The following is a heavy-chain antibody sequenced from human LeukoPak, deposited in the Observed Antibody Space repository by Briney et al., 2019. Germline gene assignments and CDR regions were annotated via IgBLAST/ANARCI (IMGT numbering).Heavy chain of an antibody. D-gene: IGHD1-26*01. J-gene: IGHJ4*02. Sequence: PGGSLRLSCAASGFTFSSYSMNWVRQAPGKGLEWVSYISSSSRTIYYTDSVKGRFTISRDNAKNSLYLQMNSLRAEDTAVYYCARDPGGSYFFDYWGQGTLVTVSS. V-gene: IGHV3-48*01. CDR2: ISSSSRTI. CDR3: ARDPGGSYFFDY. CDR1: GFTFSSYS.